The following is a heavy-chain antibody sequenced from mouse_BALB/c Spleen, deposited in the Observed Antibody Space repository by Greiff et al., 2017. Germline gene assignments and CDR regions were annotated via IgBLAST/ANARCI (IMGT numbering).Heavy chain of an antibody. CDR3: ARDEATVVDYYIDY. CDR2: IWAGGST. D-gene: IGHD1-1*01. V-gene: IGHV2-9*02. Sequence: VQLLQSGPGLVAPSQSLSITCTVSGFSLTSYGVHWVRQPPGKGLEWLGVIWAGGSTNYNSALMSRLSISKDNSKSQVFLKMNSLQTDDTAMYYCARDEATVVDYYIDYWGQGTTLTVSS. CDR1: GFSLTSYG. J-gene: IGHJ2*01.